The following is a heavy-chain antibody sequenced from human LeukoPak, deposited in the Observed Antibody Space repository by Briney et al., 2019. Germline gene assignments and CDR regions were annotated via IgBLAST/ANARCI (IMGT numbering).Heavy chain of an antibody. CDR1: RFTFSNYA. V-gene: IGHV3-23*01. Sequence: GGSLRLSCAASRFTFSNYAMSWVRQAPGKGLEWVSAISGSGGSTYYADSVKGRFTISRDNAKNSLYLQMNSLRAEDTAAYYCASQYDFWSGYRLFYNWFDPWGQGTLVTVSS. CDR3: ASQYDFWSGYRLFYNWFDP. J-gene: IGHJ5*02. D-gene: IGHD3-3*01. CDR2: ISGSGGST.